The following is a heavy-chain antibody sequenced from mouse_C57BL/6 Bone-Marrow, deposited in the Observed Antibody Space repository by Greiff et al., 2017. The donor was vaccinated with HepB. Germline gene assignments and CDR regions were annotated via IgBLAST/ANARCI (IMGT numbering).Heavy chain of an antibody. CDR3: ARVYGSSPYAMDY. D-gene: IGHD1-1*01. V-gene: IGHV5-16*01. Sequence: EVQLVESEGGLVQPGSSMKLSCTASGFTFSDYYMAWVRQVPEKGLEWVANINYDGSSTYYLDSLKSRFIISRDNAKNILYLQMSSLKSEDTATYYCARVYGSSPYAMDYWGQGTSVTVSS. CDR1: GFTFSDYY. J-gene: IGHJ4*01. CDR2: INYDGSST.